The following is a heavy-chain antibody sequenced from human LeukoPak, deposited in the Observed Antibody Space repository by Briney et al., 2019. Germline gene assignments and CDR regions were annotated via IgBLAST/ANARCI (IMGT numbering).Heavy chain of an antibody. CDR1: GYTFTSYG. V-gene: IGHV1-18*01. D-gene: IGHD1-7*01. CDR3: ARDRRVWNYRDFDY. J-gene: IGHJ4*02. Sequence: ASVKVSCKGSGYTFTSYGISWVRQAPGQGLEWMGWISAYNGNTNYAQKLQGRVTMTTDTSTSTAYMELRSLRSDDTAVYYCARDRRVWNYRDFDYWGQGTLVTVSS. CDR2: ISAYNGNT.